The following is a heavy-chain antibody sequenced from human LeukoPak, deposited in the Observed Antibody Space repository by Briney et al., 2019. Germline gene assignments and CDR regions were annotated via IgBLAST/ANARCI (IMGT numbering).Heavy chain of an antibody. V-gene: IGHV3-23*01. CDR2: LSGNAGRP. D-gene: IGHD1-26*01. J-gene: IGHJ6*02. CDR3: AKDHRDSGNYYYYYGLDV. CDR1: GFTFISYA. Sequence: GGSLRLSCAASGFTFISYAMSWVRQAPGKGLEWVSSLSGNAGRPYYADSVKGRFTISRDDSKNTLYLQMNSLRAEDTAVYYCAKDHRDSGNYYYYYGLDVWGQGTMVTVSS.